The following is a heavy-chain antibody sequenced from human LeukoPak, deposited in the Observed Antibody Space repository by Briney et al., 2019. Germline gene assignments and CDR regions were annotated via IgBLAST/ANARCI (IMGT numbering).Heavy chain of an antibody. Sequence: PGRSLRLSCAASGFTFSSYWMSWVRQAPGKGLEWVANIKQDGSEKCYVDSVKGRFTISRDNAKNSLYLQMNSLRAEDTAVYYCARGPSNGYYFDYWGQGTLVTVSS. CDR1: GFTFSSYW. V-gene: IGHV3-7*01. CDR2: IKQDGSEK. CDR3: ARGPSNGYYFDY. J-gene: IGHJ4*02. D-gene: IGHD6-13*01.